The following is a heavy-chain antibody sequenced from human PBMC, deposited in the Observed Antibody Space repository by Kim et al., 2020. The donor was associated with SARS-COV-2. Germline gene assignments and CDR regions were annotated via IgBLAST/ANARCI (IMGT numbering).Heavy chain of an antibody. V-gene: IGHV4-39*01. D-gene: IGHD3-16*01. J-gene: IGHJ3*02. CDR3: AKHEGGRDALDI. Sequence: YYNPSLKRRVNIFVDTSRNQFSLRLASVTATDTAVYYCAKHEGGRDALDIWGQGTMVTVSS.